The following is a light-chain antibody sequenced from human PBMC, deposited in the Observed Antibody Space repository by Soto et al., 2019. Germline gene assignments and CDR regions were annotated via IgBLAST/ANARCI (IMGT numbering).Light chain of an antibody. V-gene: IGKV1-27*01. J-gene: IGKJ1*01. CDR3: QKYDSAPRT. CDR1: QDISNF. Sequence: DIQMTQSPSSLSASVGDRVTITCRASQDISNFLVWYQQKPGKVPKLLIYASTTLPSGVPSRFSGSGFGTDFTLTIRSLQPEDVATYYCQKYDSAPRTLGQGTKVDIK. CDR2: AST.